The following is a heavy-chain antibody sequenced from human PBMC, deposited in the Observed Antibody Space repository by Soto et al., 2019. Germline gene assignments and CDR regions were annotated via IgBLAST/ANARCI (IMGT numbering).Heavy chain of an antibody. CDR2: ISSSGSTI. CDR3: ARDPLYDSSAVSYYFDY. V-gene: IGHV3-48*03. J-gene: IGHJ4*02. CDR1: GFTFSSYE. D-gene: IGHD3-22*01. Sequence: GGSLRLSCAASGFTFSSYEMNWVRQAPGKGLEGVSYISSSGSTIYYADSVKGRFTISRDNAKNSLYLQMNSLRAEDTAVYYCARDPLYDSSAVSYYFDYWGQGTLVTVSS.